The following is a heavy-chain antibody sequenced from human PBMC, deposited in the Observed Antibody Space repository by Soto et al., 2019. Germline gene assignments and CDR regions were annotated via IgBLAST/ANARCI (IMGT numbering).Heavy chain of an antibody. J-gene: IGHJ4*02. CDR3: AHRRGAYYFDY. V-gene: IGHV2-5*02. CDR1: GFSLSTNGVG. Sequence: QITLKESGPTLVKPTQTLTLTCTSSGFSLSTNGVGVGWIRQPPGKALEWLALIYWDGDKRYSPSLKSRLTITKDTSKNQVVLTMTNMDPVDTATYYCAHRRGAYYFDYWGQGTLVTVSS. CDR2: IYWDGDK. D-gene: IGHD1-26*01.